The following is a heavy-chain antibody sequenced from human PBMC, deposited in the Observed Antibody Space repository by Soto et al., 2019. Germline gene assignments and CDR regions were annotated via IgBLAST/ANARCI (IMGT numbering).Heavy chain of an antibody. Sequence: QVQLVESGGGVVQPGRSLRLSCAASGFTFSSYGMHWVRQAPGKGLEWVAVXXYDGSNKYYADSVKGRFTISRDNSKNXXXXXXXXXXXXXXXXXXXXXXXXXXXXXXXXXXXXMDVWGKGTTVTVSS. CDR3: XXXXXXXXXXXXXXXXXMDV. CDR1: GFTFSSYG. CDR2: XXYDGSNK. J-gene: IGHJ6*03. V-gene: IGHV3-33*01.